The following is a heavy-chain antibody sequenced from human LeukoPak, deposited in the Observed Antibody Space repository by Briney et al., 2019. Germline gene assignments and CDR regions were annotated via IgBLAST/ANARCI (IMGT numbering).Heavy chain of an antibody. Sequence: PSETLFLTCTVSGGSISSSSYYWGWIRQPPGKGLEWIGSIYYSGSTYYNPSLKSRVTISVDTSKNQFSLKLSSVTAADTAVYYCARVTPSPGIAVAGRYYFDYWGQGTLVTVSS. CDR1: GGSISSSSYY. CDR3: ARVTPSPGIAVAGRYYFDY. CDR2: IYYSGST. J-gene: IGHJ4*02. D-gene: IGHD6-19*01. V-gene: IGHV4-39*07.